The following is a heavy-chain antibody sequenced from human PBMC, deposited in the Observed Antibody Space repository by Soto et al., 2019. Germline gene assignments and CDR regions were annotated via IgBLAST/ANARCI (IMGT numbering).Heavy chain of an antibody. V-gene: IGHV1-69*13. D-gene: IGHD1-26*01. CDR2: IIPIFGTA. CDR1: GGTFSSYA. Sequence: SVKVSCKASGGTFSSYAISWVRQAPGQGLEWMGGIIPIFGTADYAQKFQGRVTITADESTTTAYMQLSSLRSEDTAVYYCASVAAKYYYYGMDVWGQGTTVTVSS. J-gene: IGHJ6*02. CDR3: ASVAAKYYYYGMDV.